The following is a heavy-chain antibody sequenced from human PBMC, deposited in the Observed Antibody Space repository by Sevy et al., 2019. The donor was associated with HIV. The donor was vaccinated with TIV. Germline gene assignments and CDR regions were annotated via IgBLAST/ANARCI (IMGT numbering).Heavy chain of an antibody. D-gene: IGHD1-1*01. CDR1: GFTFSSYS. V-gene: IGHV3-21*01. CDR2: ISSSSTYI. Sequence: GGSLRLSCAASGFTFSSYSMTWVRQAPGKGLEWVSSISSSSTYIFYADSVKGRFTISRDNAKNSLYLQMNTLRAEDSALYYCARGQNGKYDYWGQGTLVPVSS. J-gene: IGHJ4*02. CDR3: ARGQNGKYDY.